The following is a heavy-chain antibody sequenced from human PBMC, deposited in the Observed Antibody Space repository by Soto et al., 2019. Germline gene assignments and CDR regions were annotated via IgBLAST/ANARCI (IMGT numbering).Heavy chain of an antibody. V-gene: IGHV3-7*01. Sequence: DVQLEESGGGLVQPGESLRLSCEVSGFTLSMYSMTWVRQAPGKGLEWVAKIPQEGSDGHYVDSVKGRFTISRDNAKKGGDGRYRDRGTPQSPTNKQRHKTCVTQRPSAAAGGLPLWQSGQRGR. CDR3: RHKTCVTQRPSAAAGGLPLWQSGQ. CDR2: IPQEGSDG. CDR1: GFTLSMYS. J-gene: IGHJ2*01. D-gene: IGHD2-21*01.